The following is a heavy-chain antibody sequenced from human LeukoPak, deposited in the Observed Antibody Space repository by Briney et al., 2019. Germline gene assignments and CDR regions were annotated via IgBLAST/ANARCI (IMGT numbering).Heavy chain of an antibody. CDR2: INTYTGTP. CDR3: VRQYSGYESLYFDS. V-gene: IGHV7-4-1*02. J-gene: IGHJ4*02. Sequence: ASVKVSFKASGYTFSSYTLSWLRPAPGQGLEWMGWINTYTGTPTYAQGSTGRFVFSLDSSVSTAYLQINSLKAEDIAVYYCVRQYSGYESLYFDSWGQGTLVTVSS. D-gene: IGHD5-12*01. CDR1: GYTFSSYT.